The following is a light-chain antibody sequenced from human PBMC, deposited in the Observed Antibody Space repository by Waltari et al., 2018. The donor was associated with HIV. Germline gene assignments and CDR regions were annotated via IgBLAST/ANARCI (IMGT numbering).Light chain of an antibody. Sequence: DIQMTQSPRFMSAFVGDRVTITCRASQGISTWFAWYQQKPGKVPQLLIHGASSLHSGVPSRFNGSGSGTQFSLTISSLQSEDFATYYCQQTNGFLLTFGGGTTVE. CDR1: QGISTW. CDR2: GAS. J-gene: IGKJ4*01. V-gene: IGKV1-12*01. CDR3: QQTNGFLLT.